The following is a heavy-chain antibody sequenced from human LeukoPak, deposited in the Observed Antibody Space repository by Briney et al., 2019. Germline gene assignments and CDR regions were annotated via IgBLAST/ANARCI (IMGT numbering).Heavy chain of an antibody. CDR2: IDTAGDT. V-gene: IGHV3-13*01. D-gene: IGHD2-15*01. J-gene: IGHJ4*02. CDR1: GFSFSNYD. Sequence: GGSLRLSCAGSGFSFSNYDMHWVRQTTGKGLEWVSAIDTAGDTYYPGSVKGRFTISRDNSKNTLYLQMNSLRAEDTAVYYCAKPRAVVVAASFDYWGQGTLVTVSS. CDR3: AKPRAVVVAASFDY.